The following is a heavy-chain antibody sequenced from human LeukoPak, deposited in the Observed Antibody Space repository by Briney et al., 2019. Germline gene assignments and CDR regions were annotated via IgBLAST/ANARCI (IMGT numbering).Heavy chain of an antibody. D-gene: IGHD4-17*01. CDR2: ISPSGAST. J-gene: IGHJ2*01. V-gene: IGHV1-46*01. CDR1: GYTFTSYY. Sequence: ASVKVSCKASGYTFTSYYMHWVRQAPGQGLEWMGIISPSGASTSYAQKFQGRVTMTRDTSTSTVYMELSSLRSEDTAVYYYARDPYGAKIGSWYFDLWGRGTLVTVSS. CDR3: ARDPYGAKIGSWYFDL.